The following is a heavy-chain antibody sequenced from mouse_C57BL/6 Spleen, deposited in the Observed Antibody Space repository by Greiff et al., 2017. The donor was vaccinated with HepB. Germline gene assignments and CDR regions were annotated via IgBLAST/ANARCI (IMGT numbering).Heavy chain of an antibody. CDR3: ARRDYGNYLFDY. J-gene: IGHJ2*01. Sequence: EVQLQQSGPELVKPGASVKISCKASGYTFTDYYMNWVKQSHGKSLEWIGDINPNNGGTSYKQKFKGKATLTVDKSSSTAYMELRSLTSEDSAVYYCARRDYGNYLFDYWGQGTTLTVSS. V-gene: IGHV1-26*01. D-gene: IGHD2-1*01. CDR1: GYTFTDYY. CDR2: INPNNGGT.